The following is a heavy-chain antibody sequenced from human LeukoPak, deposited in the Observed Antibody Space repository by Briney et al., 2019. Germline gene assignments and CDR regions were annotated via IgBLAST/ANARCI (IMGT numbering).Heavy chain of an antibody. CDR3: ARVSPSSWYDY. Sequence: NPSETLSLTCTVSGGSISSYYWSWIRQPPGKGLEWIGYIYYSGSTNYNPSLKSRVTISVDTSKNQFSLKLSSVTAADTAVYYCARVSPSSWYDYWGQGTLVTVSS. CDR2: IYYSGST. D-gene: IGHD6-13*01. J-gene: IGHJ4*02. CDR1: GGSISSYY. V-gene: IGHV4-59*01.